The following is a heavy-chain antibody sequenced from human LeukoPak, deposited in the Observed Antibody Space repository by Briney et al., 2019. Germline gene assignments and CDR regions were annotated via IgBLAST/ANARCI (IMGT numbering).Heavy chain of an antibody. Sequence: KASETLSLTCTVSGGSISNYYWSWIRQPPGKGLEWIGYIYYSGSTNYNPSLKSRVTISVDTSKNQFSLKLSSVTAADTAVYYCARGSIIAARVFDYWGQGTLVTVSS. CDR3: ARGSIIAARVFDY. D-gene: IGHD6-6*01. CDR1: GGSISNYY. CDR2: IYYSGST. V-gene: IGHV4-59*01. J-gene: IGHJ4*02.